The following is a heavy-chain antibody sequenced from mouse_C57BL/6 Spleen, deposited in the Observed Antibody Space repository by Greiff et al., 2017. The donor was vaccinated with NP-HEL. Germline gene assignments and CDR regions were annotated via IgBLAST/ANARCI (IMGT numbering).Heavy chain of an antibody. CDR2: INPSSGYT. CDR3: ARDGGIYYYGSSYDYFDY. V-gene: IGHV1-7*01. CDR1: GYTFTSYW. J-gene: IGHJ2*01. Sequence: VQLQQSGAELAKPGASVKLSCKASGYTFTSYWMPWVKQRPGQGLEWIGYINPSSGYTKYNQKFKDKATLTADKSSSTAYMQLSSLTYEDSAVYYCARDGGIYYYGSSYDYFDYWGQGTTLTVSS. D-gene: IGHD1-1*01.